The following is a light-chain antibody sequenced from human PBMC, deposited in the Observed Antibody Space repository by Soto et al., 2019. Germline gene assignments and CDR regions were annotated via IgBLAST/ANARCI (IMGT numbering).Light chain of an antibody. CDR1: QSVSSN. J-gene: IGKJ4*01. CDR3: QQYNNWPLT. CDR2: GAS. Sequence: EIVMTQSPATLSVSPGERATLSCRASQSVSSNLAWSQQNPGQAPRLLNYGASTRATGIPARFSGSGSGTEFPPPISSLQSEDFAVYYCQQYNNWPLTFGGGTQVDI. V-gene: IGKV3-15*01.